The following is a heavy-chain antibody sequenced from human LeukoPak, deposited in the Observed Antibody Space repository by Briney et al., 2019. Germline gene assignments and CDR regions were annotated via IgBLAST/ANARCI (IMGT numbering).Heavy chain of an antibody. J-gene: IGHJ4*02. D-gene: IGHD5-12*01. CDR2: IYYSGST. Sequence: SETLSLTCTVSGGSISSSSYYWGWIRQPPGKGLEWTGSIYYSGSTYYNPSLKSRVTISVDTSKNQFSLKLSSVTAADTAVYYCARLFRKRYSGYDLRYYFDYWGQGTLVTVSS. CDR1: GGSISSSSYY. CDR3: ARLFRKRYSGYDLRYYFDY. V-gene: IGHV4-39*01.